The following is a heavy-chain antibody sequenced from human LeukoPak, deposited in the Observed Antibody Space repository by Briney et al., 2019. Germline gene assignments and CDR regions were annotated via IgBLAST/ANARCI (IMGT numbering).Heavy chain of an antibody. Sequence: SVKVSCKASGGTFSSYAISWVRRAPGQGLEWIGGIIPIFGTANYAQKFQGRVTITADESTSTAYMELSSLRSEDTAVYYCARRPLYDYSNYGMSYWGQGTLVTVSS. D-gene: IGHD4-11*01. V-gene: IGHV1-69*13. J-gene: IGHJ4*02. CDR2: IIPIFGTA. CDR3: ARRPLYDYSNYGMSY. CDR1: GGTFSSYA.